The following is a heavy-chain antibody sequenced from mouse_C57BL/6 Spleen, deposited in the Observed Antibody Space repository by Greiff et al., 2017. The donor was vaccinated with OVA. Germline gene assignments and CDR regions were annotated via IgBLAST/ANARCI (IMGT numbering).Heavy chain of an antibody. D-gene: IGHD3-2*02. CDR3: ARSKTAQATFWFAY. CDR1: GYSFTDYN. Sequence: EVKLVESGPELVKPGASVKISCKASGYSFTDYNMNWVKQSNGKSLEWIGVINPNYGTTSYNQKFKGKATLTVDQSSSTAYMQLNSLTSEDSAVYYCARSKTAQATFWFAYWGQGTLVTVSA. V-gene: IGHV1-39*01. J-gene: IGHJ3*01. CDR2: INPNYGTT.